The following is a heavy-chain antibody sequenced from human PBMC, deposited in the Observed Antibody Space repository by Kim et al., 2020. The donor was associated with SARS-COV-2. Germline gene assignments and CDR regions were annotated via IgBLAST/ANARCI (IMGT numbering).Heavy chain of an antibody. CDR2: IYSGGST. D-gene: IGHD4-4*01. J-gene: IGHJ6*02. CDR1: GFTVSSNY. V-gene: IGHV3-53*04. CDR3: ARDPYSNYEKAGGMDV. Sequence: GGSLRLSCAASGFTVSSNYMSWVRQAPGKGLEWVSVIYSGGSTYYADSVKGRFTISRHNSKNTLYLQMNSLRAEDTAVYYCARDPYSNYEKAGGMDVWGQGTTVTVSS.